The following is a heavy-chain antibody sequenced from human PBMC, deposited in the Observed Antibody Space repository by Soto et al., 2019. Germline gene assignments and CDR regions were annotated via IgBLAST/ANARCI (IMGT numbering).Heavy chain of an antibody. Sequence: SGPTLVNPTQTLTLTCTFSGFSLSTGGVGVGWIRQPPGKALEWLALIYWDDDKRYSPSLKSRLAITKDTSKNQVGRIMTNMDPVDTATYYCAHRREVTMVRAVITHYFDFWGHGTLVTVSS. CDR2: IYWDDDK. J-gene: IGHJ4*01. V-gene: IGHV2-5*02. CDR1: GFSLSTGGVG. CDR3: AHRREVTMVRAVITHYFDF. D-gene: IGHD3-10*01.